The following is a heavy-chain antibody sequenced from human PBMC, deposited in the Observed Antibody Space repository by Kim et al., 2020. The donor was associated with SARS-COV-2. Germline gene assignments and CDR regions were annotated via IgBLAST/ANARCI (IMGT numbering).Heavy chain of an antibody. J-gene: IGHJ6*02. V-gene: IGHV3-9*01. Sequence: GGSLRLSCAASGFTFDDYAMHWVRQAPGKGLEWVSGISWNSGSIGYADSVKGRFTISRDNAKNSLYLQMNSLRAEDTALYYCAKVGGVAVPLGMDVWGQGTTVTVSS. D-gene: IGHD6-19*01. CDR1: GFTFDDYA. CDR2: ISWNSGSI. CDR3: AKVGGVAVPLGMDV.